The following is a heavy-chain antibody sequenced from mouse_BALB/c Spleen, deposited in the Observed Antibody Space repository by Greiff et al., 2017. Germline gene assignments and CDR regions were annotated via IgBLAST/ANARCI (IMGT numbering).Heavy chain of an antibody. CDR2: ISSGGST. V-gene: IGHV5-6-5*01. CDR3: ARGGKDGYYDY. CDR1: GFTFSSYA. J-gene: IGHJ2*01. Sequence: EVKVVESGGGLVKPGGSLKLSCAASGFTFSSYAMSWVRQTPEKRLEWVASISSGGSTYYPDSVKGRFTISRDNARNILYLQMSSLRSEDTAMYYCARGGKDGYYDYWGQGTTLTVSS. D-gene: IGHD2-3*01.